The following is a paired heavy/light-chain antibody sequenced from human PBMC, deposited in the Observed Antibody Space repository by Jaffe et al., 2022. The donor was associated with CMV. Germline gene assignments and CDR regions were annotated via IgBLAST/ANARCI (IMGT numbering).Light chain of an antibody. V-gene: IGKV1-39*01. J-gene: IGKJ2*02. Sequence: DIQMTQSPSSLSASVGDRVTITCRASQSIDIYLNWYQQKPGKAPQLLIFSAFSLQSGVPSRFSGSGSGTDFTLTISSLQPEDFGTYYCQQSHSIPCTFGQGTKLEI. CDR2: SAF. CDR3: QQSHSIPCT. CDR1: QSIDIY.
Heavy chain of an antibody. V-gene: IGHV3-9*01. CDR3: AKSLRRSSSYFHYSGLDV. CDR2: INWSSASV. J-gene: IGHJ6*02. Sequence: EVHLVESGGGLVQPGRSLRLSCAASGFTFDDYAMHWVRQPPGKGLEWVSGINWSSASVGYADSVRGRFTVSRDNAKNSLYLQMNTLRPEDTALYYCAKSLRRSSSYFHYSGLDVWGRGTTVTVSS. CDR1: GFTFDDYA. D-gene: IGHD3-10*01.